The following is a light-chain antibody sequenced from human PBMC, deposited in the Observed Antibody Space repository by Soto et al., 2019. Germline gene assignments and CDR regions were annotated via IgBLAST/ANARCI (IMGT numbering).Light chain of an antibody. Sequence: EIVLTQSPDTLSLYPGERATLSCRASQSVSSTYLAWYQQKPGQAPRLLIYGASNRATGIPARFSGSGSGTDFTLTISSLEAEDFAVYYCQQRRNWPLTFGGGTKVDIK. CDR1: QSVSSTY. CDR3: QQRRNWPLT. V-gene: IGKV3-11*01. CDR2: GAS. J-gene: IGKJ4*01.